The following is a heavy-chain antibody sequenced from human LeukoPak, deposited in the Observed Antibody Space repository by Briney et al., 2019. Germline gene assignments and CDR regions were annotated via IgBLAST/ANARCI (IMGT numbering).Heavy chain of an antibody. CDR2: INQDGSER. V-gene: IGHV3-7*01. J-gene: IGHJ4*02. Sequence: GGSLRLSCVSPGLTFTEYWMSWVRQAPGKGPEWVAHINQDGSERHYVDSVKGRFTISRDNPKNSLFLQMNSLRAEDTAVYYCARQNYFDYWGQGTLVTVSS. CDR3: ARQNYFDY. CDR1: GLTFTEYW.